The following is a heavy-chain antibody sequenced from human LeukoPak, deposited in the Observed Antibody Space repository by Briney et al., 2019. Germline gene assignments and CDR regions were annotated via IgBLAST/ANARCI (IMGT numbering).Heavy chain of an antibody. CDR2: IYSGGSI. Sequence: AGGSLRLSCAASGFTVSSNYMSWVRQAPGKGLEWVSVIYSGGSIYYADSVKGRFTISRDNSKNTVDLQMNSLRAEDTAVYYCARGHDYDSSVAYWGQGTLVTVSS. D-gene: IGHD3-22*01. CDR1: GFTVSSNY. CDR3: ARGHDYDSSVAY. V-gene: IGHV3-66*01. J-gene: IGHJ4*02.